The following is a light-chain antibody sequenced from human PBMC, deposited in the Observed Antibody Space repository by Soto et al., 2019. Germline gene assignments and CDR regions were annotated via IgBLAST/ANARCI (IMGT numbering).Light chain of an antibody. CDR3: TSYTSRNTYF. CDR2: EVN. J-gene: IGLJ1*01. CDR1: SSDVGGYNY. V-gene: IGLV2-14*01. Sequence: QSALTQPASVSASPGQSITISCTGTSSDVGGYNYVSWYQQHPGKAPKLIIYEVNNRPSGVSNRFSGSKSGHTASLTISGLQPEDEADYYCTSYTSRNTYFFGSGTKVTVL.